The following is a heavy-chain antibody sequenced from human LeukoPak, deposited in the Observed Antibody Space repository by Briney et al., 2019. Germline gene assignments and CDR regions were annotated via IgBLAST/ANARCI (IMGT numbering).Heavy chain of an antibody. CDR2: ISTSGRYI. V-gene: IGHV3-21*01. Sequence: GGSLRLSCVASGFTFSDYSMNWVRQAPGKGLEWVSSISTSGRYIYYPDSVMGRFTISRDNAENSLYLQMNSLRAEDTAVYYCTRGHYDSSGQSDYWGQGTLVTVSS. CDR3: TRGHYDSSGQSDY. J-gene: IGHJ4*02. CDR1: GFTFSDYS. D-gene: IGHD3-22*01.